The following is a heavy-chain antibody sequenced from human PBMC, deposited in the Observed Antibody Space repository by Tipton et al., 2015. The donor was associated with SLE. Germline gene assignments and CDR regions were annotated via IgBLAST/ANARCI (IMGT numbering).Heavy chain of an antibody. D-gene: IGHD3-22*01. CDR3: ARHDYDDNGYYMHFFDY. CDR2: IYQSGNT. J-gene: IGHJ4*02. Sequence: TLSLTCAVSGYSISSGYYWGWIRQPPGKGLEWIGSIYQSGNTYHNPSLKSRISMSINTFKNQVFLRLDSVTAADTAVYYCARHDYDDNGYYMHFFDYWGQGTLVTVSS. CDR1: GYSISSGYY. V-gene: IGHV4-38-2*01.